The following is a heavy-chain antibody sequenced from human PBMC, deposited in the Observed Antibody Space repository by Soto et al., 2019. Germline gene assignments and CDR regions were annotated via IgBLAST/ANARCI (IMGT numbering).Heavy chain of an antibody. Sequence: QVQLQESGPGLVKPSETLSLTCTVSGGSISSYYWSWIRQPPGKGLEWIGYIYYSGSTNYNPSLKSRVPISVDTSKNQFSLKLSSVTAADTAVYYCARLGYCSSTSCYGFDYWGQGTLVTVSS. CDR1: GGSISSYY. CDR3: ARLGYCSSTSCYGFDY. V-gene: IGHV4-59*08. CDR2: IYYSGST. J-gene: IGHJ4*02. D-gene: IGHD2-2*01.